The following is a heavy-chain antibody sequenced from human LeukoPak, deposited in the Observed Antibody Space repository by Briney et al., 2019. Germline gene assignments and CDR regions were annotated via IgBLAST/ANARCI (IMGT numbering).Heavy chain of an antibody. D-gene: IGHD6-13*01. Sequence: GGSLRLSCAASGFTFSTYIMNWVRQAPGKGLEWVSSISSSGTYIYYADSVKGRFTISRDNSKNTLYLQMNSLRAEDTAVYYCAKLEYSSSWTGGFDYWGQGTLVTVSS. CDR3: AKLEYSSSWTGGFDY. V-gene: IGHV3-21*04. CDR1: GFTFSTYI. CDR2: ISSSGTYI. J-gene: IGHJ4*02.